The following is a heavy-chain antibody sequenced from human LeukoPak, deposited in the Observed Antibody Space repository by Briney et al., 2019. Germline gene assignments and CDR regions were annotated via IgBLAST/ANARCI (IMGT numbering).Heavy chain of an antibody. CDR3: ARATVTGGDFDY. J-gene: IGHJ4*02. D-gene: IGHD4-17*01. CDR1: GYTLTELS. Sequence: ASVKVSCKVSGYTLTELSMHWVRQAPGQGLEWMGIINPSGGSTGYAQKFQGRVTMTRDMSTSTVYMELSSLRSEDTAVYYCARATVTGGDFDYWGQGTLVTVSS. V-gene: IGHV1-46*01. CDR2: INPSGGST.